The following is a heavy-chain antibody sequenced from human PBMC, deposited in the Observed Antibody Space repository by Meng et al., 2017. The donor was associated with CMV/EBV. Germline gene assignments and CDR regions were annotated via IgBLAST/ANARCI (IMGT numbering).Heavy chain of an antibody. J-gene: IGHJ2*01. CDR1: GFTFSSYA. V-gene: IGHV3-30*04. D-gene: IGHD3-16*02. CDR3: ARGGWGVIQNWYFDL. CDR2: ISYDGSNK. Sequence: GESLKISCAASGFTFSSYAMHWVRQAPGKGLEWVAVISYDGSNKYYADSVKGRFTISRDNSKNTLYLQMNSLGAEDTAVYYCARGGWGVIQNWYFDLWGRGTLVTVSS.